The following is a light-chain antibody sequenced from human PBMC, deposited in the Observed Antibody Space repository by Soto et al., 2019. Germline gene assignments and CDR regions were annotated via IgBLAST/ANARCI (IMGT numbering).Light chain of an antibody. J-gene: IGLJ2*01. Sequence: QSALTQPASVSGSPGQSITISCTGTSSDVGGYNFVSLYQQYPGKAPKIMIYDVSNRPSGVSNRFTGSKSGNTASLTISGLQAEDEADYYCSSYASGSSVVFGGGTKVTVL. V-gene: IGLV2-14*01. CDR2: DVS. CDR3: SSYASGSSVV. CDR1: SSDVGGYNF.